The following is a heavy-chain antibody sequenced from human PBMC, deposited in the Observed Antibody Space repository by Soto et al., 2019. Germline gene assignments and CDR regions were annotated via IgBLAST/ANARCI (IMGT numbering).Heavy chain of an antibody. CDR1: GYSFTIHC. V-gene: IGHV5-10-1*01. CDR3: ARRLSGPKEEYNAYYFYGLDV. Sequence: GESLKISGQGSGYSFTIHCITWVLQTPGKGLEWMGRIDPSNSYTNYSPSFQGHVAISIDRSISTAYLQWSSLEASDTAIYYCARRLSGPKEEYNAYYFYGLDVWGQGTTVTVSS. J-gene: IGHJ6*02. D-gene: IGHD1-1*01. CDR2: IDPSNSYT.